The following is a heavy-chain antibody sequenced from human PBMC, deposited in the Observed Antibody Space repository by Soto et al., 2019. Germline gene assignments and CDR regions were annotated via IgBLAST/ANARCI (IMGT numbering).Heavy chain of an antibody. CDR2: MYNTGST. Sequence: SETLSLTCTVSGGSISRYYWSWIRQPPGKGLEWIGYMYNTGSTVYNPPFKSRVTISVDTSKNQFSLKLRSVTAADTAVYYCASMGYHYGSGSYPLDYWGQGTLVTVS. CDR3: ASMGYHYGSGSYPLDY. J-gene: IGHJ4*02. CDR1: GGSISRYY. V-gene: IGHV4-59*08. D-gene: IGHD3-10*01.